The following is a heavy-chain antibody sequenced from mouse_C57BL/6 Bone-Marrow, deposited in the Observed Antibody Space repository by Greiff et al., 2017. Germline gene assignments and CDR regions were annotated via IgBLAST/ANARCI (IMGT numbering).Heavy chain of an antibody. CDR2: IYPRSGNT. Sequence: QVQLQQSGAELARPGASVKLSCKASGYTFTSYGISWVKQRTGQGLEWIGEIYPRSGNTYYNEKFKGKATLTADKSSSTAYMELRSLTSDDSAVYFCAREGIYYDYDAYWGQGTTLTVSS. CDR1: GYTFTSYG. CDR3: AREGIYYDYDAY. D-gene: IGHD2-4*01. V-gene: IGHV1-81*01. J-gene: IGHJ2*01.